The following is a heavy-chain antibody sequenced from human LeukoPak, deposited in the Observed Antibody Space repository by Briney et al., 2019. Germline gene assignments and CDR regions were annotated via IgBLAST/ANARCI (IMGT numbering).Heavy chain of an antibody. CDR2: ISSGGSPT. J-gene: IGHJ6*02. CDR3: ARDNSSGWSDFHYYGMDV. Sequence: GGSLRLSCAASGFTFSSYSMNWVPQAPGKGLEWISYISSGGSPTYYADSVKGRFVISRDSAKNTLYLRMNSLRAEDTAVYYCARDNSSGWSDFHYYGMDVWGQGTTVIVFS. CDR1: GFTFSSYS. D-gene: IGHD6-19*01. V-gene: IGHV3-48*01.